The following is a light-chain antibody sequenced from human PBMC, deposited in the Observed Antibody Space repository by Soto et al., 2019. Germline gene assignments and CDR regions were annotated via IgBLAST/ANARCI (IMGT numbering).Light chain of an antibody. V-gene: IGKV3-15*01. Sequence: EIVMTQSPATLSVSPGERATLSCRASQSVSSNLAWYQQKPGQAPRLLIYGASTRATGIPARFSGSGSGIEFTLTISSLQSEDFAVYYCQQYNNWRPQTFGQGTKVEIK. CDR3: QQYNNWRPQT. CDR1: QSVSSN. J-gene: IGKJ1*01. CDR2: GAS.